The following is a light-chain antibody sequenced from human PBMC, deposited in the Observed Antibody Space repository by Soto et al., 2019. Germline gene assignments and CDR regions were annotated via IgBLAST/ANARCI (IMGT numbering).Light chain of an antibody. J-gene: IGKJ1*01. CDR3: QQYNNWPQT. Sequence: EIVMTQSPATLSVSPGERATLSCRASQSVSSNLAWYQQKPGQAPRLLIYGASTRATGIPARFSGSGSGTEITLTISSLQSEDFAVYYCQQYNNWPQTFGQGTKGGYQ. CDR2: GAS. V-gene: IGKV3-15*01. CDR1: QSVSSN.